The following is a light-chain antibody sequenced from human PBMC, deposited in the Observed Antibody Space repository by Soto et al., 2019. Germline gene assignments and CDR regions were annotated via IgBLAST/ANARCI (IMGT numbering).Light chain of an antibody. CDR3: QQYNDWPLT. J-gene: IGKJ1*01. CDR2: KAS. Sequence: TQSPSTLSASVGDRVTITCRASQSISSWLAWYQQKPGKAPKLLIYKASSLESGVPSRFSGSGSGTEFTLTISSLQSEDFALYYCQQYNDWPLTFGQGTKVDIK. V-gene: IGKV1-5*03. CDR1: QSISSW.